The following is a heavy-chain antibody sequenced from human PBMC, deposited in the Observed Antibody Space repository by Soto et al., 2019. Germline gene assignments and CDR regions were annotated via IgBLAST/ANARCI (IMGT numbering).Heavy chain of an antibody. Sequence: PXXTLSLACTVSGGSISSYYWRWIRQPPGKGLEWIGYIYYSGSTNYNPSLKSRVTISVDTSKNQFSLKLSYVTAADTAVYYCAREYPTATFDPWGQGTLVTVSS. CDR3: AREYPTATFDP. V-gene: IGHV4-59*01. D-gene: IGHD2-2*02. CDR1: GGSISSYY. J-gene: IGHJ5*02. CDR2: IYYSGST.